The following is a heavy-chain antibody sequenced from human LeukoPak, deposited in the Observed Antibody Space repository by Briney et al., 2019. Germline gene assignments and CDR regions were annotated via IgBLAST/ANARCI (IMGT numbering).Heavy chain of an antibody. Sequence: GRSLRLSCAASGFTFSSFTMHWIRQAPGKGLEWVAVTSHDESHKYYAGSLEGRFTISRDNSKNTVYLQMNSLRAEDTAVYYCAKVGPGCSSTSCYPGYWGQGTLVTVSS. V-gene: IGHV3-30*04. CDR1: GFTFSSFT. CDR2: TSHDESHK. CDR3: AKVGPGCSSTSCYPGY. D-gene: IGHD2-2*01. J-gene: IGHJ4*02.